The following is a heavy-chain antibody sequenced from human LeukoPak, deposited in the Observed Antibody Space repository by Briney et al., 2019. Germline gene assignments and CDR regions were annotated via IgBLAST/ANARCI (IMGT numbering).Heavy chain of an antibody. V-gene: IGHV1-8*03. CDR3: ARGVSGWYEGFDY. J-gene: IGHJ4*02. CDR1: GYTFTSYD. CDR2: MNPNSGNT. Sequence: AAVKVSCKASGYTFTSYDINWVRQATGQGLEWMGWMNPNSGNTGYAQKFQGRVTITRNTSISTAYMELSSLRSDDTAVYYCARGVSGWYEGFDYWGQGTLVTVSS. D-gene: IGHD6-19*01.